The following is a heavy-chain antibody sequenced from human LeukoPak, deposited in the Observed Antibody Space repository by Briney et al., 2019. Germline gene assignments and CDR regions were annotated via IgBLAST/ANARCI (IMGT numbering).Heavy chain of an antibody. CDR3: ARLYCSSTSCYIGASYDY. CDR1: GFTFSSYS. J-gene: IGHJ4*02. D-gene: IGHD2-2*02. V-gene: IGHV3-21*01. CDR2: ISSSSSYI. Sequence: GGSLRLSCAASGFTFSSYSMNWVRQAPGKGLEWVSSISSSSSYIYYADSVKGRFTISRDNAKNSPYLQMNSLRAEDTAVYYCARLYCSSTSCYIGASYDYWGQGTLVTVSS.